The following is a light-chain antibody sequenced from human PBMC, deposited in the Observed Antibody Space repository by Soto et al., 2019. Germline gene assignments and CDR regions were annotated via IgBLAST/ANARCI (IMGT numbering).Light chain of an antibody. CDR1: SSNIGRNT. J-gene: IGLJ2*01. CDR3: GAWDDSLNGVL. CDR2: SDN. Sequence: QSVLTQPPSASGTPGQKVTISCSGSSSNIGRNTVNWYQQVPGTAPKLLMYSDNQRPSGVPDRFSGSRSGTSVSLAISGPQSEDEADYYCGAWDDSLNGVLFGGGTKVTVL. V-gene: IGLV1-44*01.